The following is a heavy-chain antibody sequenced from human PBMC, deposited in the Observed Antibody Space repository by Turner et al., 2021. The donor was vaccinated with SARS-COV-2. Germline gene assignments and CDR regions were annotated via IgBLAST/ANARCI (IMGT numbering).Heavy chain of an antibody. CDR3: ARHWEVAAAAYLARFDP. Sequence: QLQLQESGPGLVKPSETLSLTCTVSGGSISSSSYYWGWIRQAPGKGLEWIGSIYYSGSTYYNPSLKSRVTISVDTSKNHFSLKLSSVTAADTALYYCARHWEVAAAAYLARFDPWGQGTLVTVSS. CDR2: IYYSGST. V-gene: IGHV4-39*01. CDR1: GGSISSSSYY. D-gene: IGHD6-13*01. J-gene: IGHJ5*02.